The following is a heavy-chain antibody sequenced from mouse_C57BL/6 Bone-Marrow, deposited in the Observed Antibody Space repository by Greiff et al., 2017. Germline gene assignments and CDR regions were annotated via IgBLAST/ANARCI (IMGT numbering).Heavy chain of an antibody. CDR3: ARKRLTGAMDY. CDR2: ISSGSSTI. Sequence: EVQLVESGGGLVKPGGSLKLSCAASGFTFSDYGMHWVRQAPEKGLEWVAYISSGSSTIYYADTVKGRFTISRDNAKNTLFLQRTSLRSEDTAMYYCARKRLTGAMDYWGQGTSVTVSS. D-gene: IGHD4-1*01. J-gene: IGHJ4*01. CDR1: GFTFSDYG. V-gene: IGHV5-17*01.